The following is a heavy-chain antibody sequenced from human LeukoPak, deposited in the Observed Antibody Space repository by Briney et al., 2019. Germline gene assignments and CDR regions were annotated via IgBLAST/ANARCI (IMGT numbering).Heavy chain of an antibody. CDR1: GGSISSGSYY. J-gene: IGHJ5*02. V-gene: IGHV4-61*02. CDR3: ARDSSLSGWFHP. Sequence: SQTLSLTCTVSGGSISSGSYYWSWIRQPAGKGLEWIGRIYTSGSTIYNPSLKSRVTISLDTSKNQFSLKLSSVTAADTAVYYCARDSSLSGWFHPWGQGTLVTVSS. CDR2: IYTSGST. D-gene: IGHD3-10*01.